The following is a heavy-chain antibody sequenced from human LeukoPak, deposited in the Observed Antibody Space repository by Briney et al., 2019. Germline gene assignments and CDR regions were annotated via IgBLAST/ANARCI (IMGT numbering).Heavy chain of an antibody. CDR3: ARGPIVVVPAADAMYFDY. J-gene: IGHJ4*02. V-gene: IGHV1-69*13. CDR1: GYTFTSYA. Sequence: SVKVSCKASGYTFTSYAISWVRQAPGQGLEWMGGIIPIFGTANYAQKFQGRVTITADESTSTAYMELSSLRSEDTAVYYCARGPIVVVPAADAMYFDYWGQGTLVTVSS. CDR2: IIPIFGTA. D-gene: IGHD2-2*01.